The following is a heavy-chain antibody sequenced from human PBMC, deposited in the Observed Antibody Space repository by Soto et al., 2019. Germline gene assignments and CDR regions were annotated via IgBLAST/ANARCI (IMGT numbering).Heavy chain of an antibody. CDR1: GGSISSSNW. V-gene: IGHV4-4*02. Sequence: PSETLSLTCAVSGGSISSSNWWSWVRQPPGKGLEWIGEIYHSGSTNYNPSPKSRVTISVDKSKNQFSLKLSSVTAADTAVYYCARTRSVVPAAPLDYWGQGTLVTVS. CDR3: ARTRSVVPAAPLDY. J-gene: IGHJ4*02. CDR2: IYHSGST. D-gene: IGHD2-2*01.